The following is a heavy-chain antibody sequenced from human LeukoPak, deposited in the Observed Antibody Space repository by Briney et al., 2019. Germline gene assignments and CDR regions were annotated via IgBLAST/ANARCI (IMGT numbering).Heavy chain of an antibody. J-gene: IGHJ4*02. Sequence: PSQTLSLTCTVSGGSISSGDYYWRWIRQPPGKGLEWIGYIYYSGSTYYNPSLKSRVIISVDTSKNQFSLKLSSVTAADTAVYYCARLTVTEYFDYWGQGTLVTVSS. CDR2: IYYSGST. D-gene: IGHD4-17*01. CDR3: ARLTVTEYFDY. V-gene: IGHV4-30-4*08. CDR1: GGSISSGDYY.